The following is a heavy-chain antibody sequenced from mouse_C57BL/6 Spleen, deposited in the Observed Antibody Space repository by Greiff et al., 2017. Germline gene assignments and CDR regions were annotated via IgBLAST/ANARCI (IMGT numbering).Heavy chain of an antibody. V-gene: IGHV5-17*01. J-gene: IGHJ1*03. D-gene: IGHD4-1*01. CDR3: ARLGRRNWYFDV. CDR1: GFTFSDYG. Sequence: EVHLVESGGGLVKPGGSLKLSCAASGFTFSDYGMHWVRQAPEKGLEWVAYISSSSSTIYYADTVKGRFTISSDNAKNTLFLQMTSLRSEDTAMYYCARLGRRNWYFDVWGTGTTVTVSS. CDR2: ISSSSSTI.